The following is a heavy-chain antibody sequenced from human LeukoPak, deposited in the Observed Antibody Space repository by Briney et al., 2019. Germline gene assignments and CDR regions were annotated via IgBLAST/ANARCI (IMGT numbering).Heavy chain of an antibody. CDR1: GASVNSFY. CDR2: IYITGST. D-gene: IGHD1-26*01. V-gene: IGHV4-4*07. J-gene: IGHJ4*02. Sequence: SETLSLTCSVSGASVNSFYWTWIRQAAGKGPEWIGRIYITGSTDHNPSLKSRVTISLDKSNNEFSLKMNSVTAADTAVYFCARASGTYPNSLDSWGRGTLVIVSS. CDR3: ARASGTYPNSLDS.